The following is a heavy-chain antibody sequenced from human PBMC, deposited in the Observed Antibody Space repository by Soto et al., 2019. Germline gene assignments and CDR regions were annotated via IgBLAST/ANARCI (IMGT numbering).Heavy chain of an antibody. Sequence: PGGSLRLSCAASGFTFSSYAMSWVRQAPGKGLEWVSAISGSGGSTYYADSVKGRFTISRDNSKNTLYLQMNSLRAEDTAVYYCAKDLAPYYGGIYSSYWGQGTLVTVSS. CDR1: GFTFSSYA. V-gene: IGHV3-23*01. CDR2: ISGSGGST. CDR3: AKDLAPYYGGIYSSY. D-gene: IGHD4-17*01. J-gene: IGHJ4*02.